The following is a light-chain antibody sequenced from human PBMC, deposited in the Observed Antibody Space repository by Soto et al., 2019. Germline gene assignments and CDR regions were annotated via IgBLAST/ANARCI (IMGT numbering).Light chain of an antibody. CDR2: KAS. CDR1: QSISSW. CDR3: QQYNSLPWT. J-gene: IGKJ1*01. Sequence: DIQMTQSPSTLSASVGDRVTITCRASQSISSWLAWYQQKPGKAPKLLIYKASSLESGVPLRFSGSGSGTEFTLTISSLQPDDFATYYCQQYNSLPWTFGQGTKVEIK. V-gene: IGKV1-5*03.